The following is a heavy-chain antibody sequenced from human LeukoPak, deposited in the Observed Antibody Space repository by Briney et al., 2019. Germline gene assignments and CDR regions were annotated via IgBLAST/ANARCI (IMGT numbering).Heavy chain of an antibody. J-gene: IGHJ5*02. D-gene: IGHD3-16*01. CDR1: GGPISSGSYY. CDR3: ARDLGGANWFDP. V-gene: IGHV4-61*02. Sequence: SETLSLTCTLAGGPISSGSYYWSWIRQPAGKGLEWIGRIYTSGSTNYNPSLNSRLTISVDTYKNQFSLKLSSVTAADTAVYYCARDLGGANWFDPWGQGTLVTVSS. CDR2: IYTSGST.